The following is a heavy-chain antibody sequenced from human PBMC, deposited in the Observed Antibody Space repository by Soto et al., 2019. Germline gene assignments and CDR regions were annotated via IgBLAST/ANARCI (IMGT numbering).Heavy chain of an antibody. V-gene: IGHV5-51*01. D-gene: IGHD6-19*01. J-gene: IGHJ4*02. CDR3: ARHPRCSSGGGHFDY. CDR2: IYSSDSDT. Sequence: GESLKISCKGSGYTFTNYWIGWVRQMPGKGLEWVGIIYSSDSDTRYSPSFEGQVTISADKSITTAYLQWSSLKAPDTAVYYCARHPRCSSGGGHFDYWGQGTLVTVSS. CDR1: GYTFTNYW.